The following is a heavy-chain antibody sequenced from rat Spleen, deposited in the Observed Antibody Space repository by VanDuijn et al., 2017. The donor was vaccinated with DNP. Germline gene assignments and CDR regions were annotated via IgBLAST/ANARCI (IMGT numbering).Heavy chain of an antibody. CDR3: AKGPNYGGDSDYFDY. CDR1: GYPITSDY. CDR2: ISYSGST. D-gene: IGHD1-11*01. V-gene: IGHV3-1*01. Sequence: EVQLQESGPGLVKPSQSLSLTCSVTGYPITSDYWGWIRKFPGNKMEWMGYISYSGSTRYSQSLKSRISITRDPSKNQFFLQLHSVTTEDTAIYYCAKGPNYGGDSDYFDYWGQGVMVTVSS. J-gene: IGHJ2*01.